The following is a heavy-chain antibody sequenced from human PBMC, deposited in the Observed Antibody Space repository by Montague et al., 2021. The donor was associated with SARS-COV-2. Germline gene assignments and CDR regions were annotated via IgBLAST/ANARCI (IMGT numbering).Heavy chain of an antibody. CDR2: ISSSSSSI. J-gene: IGHJ4*02. Sequence: SLRLSCAPSGFTFRSYTMNWVRQSPGMGLEWVSFISSSSSSIYYADSLKGRFTISRDNAKNSLYLQMNSLRVEDTAVYYCARGGACSGGKCNGGARDWGQGTLVTVSS. D-gene: IGHD2-15*01. V-gene: IGHV3-21*01. CDR3: ARGGACSGGKCNGGARD. CDR1: GFTFRSYT.